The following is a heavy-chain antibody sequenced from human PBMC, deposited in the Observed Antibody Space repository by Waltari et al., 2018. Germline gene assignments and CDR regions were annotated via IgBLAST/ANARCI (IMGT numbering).Heavy chain of an antibody. V-gene: IGHV3-23*01. CDR1: GFIFNNYA. J-gene: IGHJ5*02. CDR3: AKAHFYDTSGYIEH. D-gene: IGHD3-22*01. CDR2: INGYGDKT. Sequence: EVQVLESGGGLVQPGGCLRLTCTASGFIFNNYAINWVRQATGEGLGWVLGINGYGDKTYYADSVKCRFTLSRDNSRNTLSLQMNSLRAEDTAVYYCAKAHFYDTSGYIEHWGQGTLVTVSS.